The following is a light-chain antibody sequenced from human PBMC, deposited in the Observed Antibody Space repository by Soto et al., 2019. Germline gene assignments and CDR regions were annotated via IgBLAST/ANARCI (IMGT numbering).Light chain of an antibody. CDR3: SSYISSSTFVV. CDR2: EVS. CDR1: SSDVGVYNY. V-gene: IGLV2-14*01. J-gene: IGLJ2*01. Sequence: QSALTQPASVSGSPGQSITISCTGTSSDVGVYNYVSWYQQHPGEAPKIMIFEVSNRPSGVSNRFSGSKSGNTASLTISGLRAEDEADYYCSSYISSSTFVVFGGGTKLTVL.